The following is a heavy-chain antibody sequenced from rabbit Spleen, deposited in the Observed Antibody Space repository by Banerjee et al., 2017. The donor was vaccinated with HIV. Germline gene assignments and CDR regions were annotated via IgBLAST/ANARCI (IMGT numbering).Heavy chain of an antibody. CDR1: GFDFSSNE. D-gene: IGHD1-1*01. J-gene: IGHJ4*01. Sequence: QSLEESGGDLVKPGASLKLTCTASGFDFSSNEMCWVRQAPGKGLEWIGCIYAGSSGNTYYASWAKGRFTISKTSSTTVTLQMTSLTAADTATYFCARDWASVSGYYSYFNLWGPGTLVTVS. CDR3: ARDWASVSGYYSYFNL. V-gene: IGHV1S40*01. CDR2: IYAGSSGNT.